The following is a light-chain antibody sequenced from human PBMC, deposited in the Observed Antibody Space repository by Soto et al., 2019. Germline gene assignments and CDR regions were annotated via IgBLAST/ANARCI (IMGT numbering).Light chain of an antibody. Sequence: QSVLTQPPSASGTPGQTVTISSSGSSSNIGTNYVFWYQQLPGTSPKLLIYGNNQLPSGVPDRFSGSRSGTSASLAISGLRHADEADYYCAVWDDSLSGVVFGGGTKLTVL. CDR2: GNN. CDR1: SSNIGTNY. CDR3: AVWDDSLSGVV. V-gene: IGLV1-47*01. J-gene: IGLJ3*02.